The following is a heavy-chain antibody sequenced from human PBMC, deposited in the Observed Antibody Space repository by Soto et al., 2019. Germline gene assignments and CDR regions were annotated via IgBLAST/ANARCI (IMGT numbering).Heavy chain of an antibody. Sequence: GGSLRLSCAASGFTFSSYGMHWVRQAPGKGLEWVAVIWYDGSNKYYADSVKGRFTISRDNSKNTLYLQMNSLRAEDTAVYYCARSPRWGSVRDGYNYVPRPYFDYWGQGTLVTVSS. D-gene: IGHD5-12*01. CDR3: ARSPRWGSVRDGYNYVPRPYFDY. CDR1: GFTFSSYG. J-gene: IGHJ4*02. CDR2: IWYDGSNK. V-gene: IGHV3-33*01.